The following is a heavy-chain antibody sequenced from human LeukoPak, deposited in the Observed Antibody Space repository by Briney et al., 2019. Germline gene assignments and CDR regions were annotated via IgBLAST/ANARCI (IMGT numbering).Heavy chain of an antibody. CDR3: AGYCGGGSCPDS. D-gene: IGHD2-15*01. V-gene: IGHV4-59*08. J-gene: IGHJ4*02. CDR1: GGSISSYY. Sequence: SETLSLTCTVSGGSISSYYWTWIRQPPGKGLEWIGYMHHSGETKCNSSLKSRVTISVDTSKNQFSLQLTSVTAADTAIYYCAGYCGGGSCPDSWGQGTLVTVSS. CDR2: MHHSGET.